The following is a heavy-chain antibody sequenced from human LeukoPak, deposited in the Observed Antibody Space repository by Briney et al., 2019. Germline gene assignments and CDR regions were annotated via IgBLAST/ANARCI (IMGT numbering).Heavy chain of an antibody. CDR1: GFTFSSYG. J-gene: IGHJ4*02. Sequence: PGGSLRLSCAASGFTFSSYGMHWVRQAPGKGLEWVAVIWYDGSNKYYADSVKGRFTISRDNSKNTLYLQMNSLRAEDTAVYYCASCGGGSCYYFDYWGQGTLVTVSS. V-gene: IGHV3-33*01. CDR3: ASCGGGSCYYFDY. D-gene: IGHD2-15*01. CDR2: IWYDGSNK.